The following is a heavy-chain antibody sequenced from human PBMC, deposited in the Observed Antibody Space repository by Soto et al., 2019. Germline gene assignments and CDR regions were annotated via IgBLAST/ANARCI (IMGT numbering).Heavy chain of an antibody. J-gene: IGHJ6*02. V-gene: IGHV5-51*01. CDR2: IYPGDSDT. Sequence: GESLKTSCKGSGYSFTSYWIGWVRQMPGKGLEWMGIIYPGDSDTRYSPSFQGQVTISADKSISTAYLQWSSLKASDTAMSYCERQQGADYYYSGMDVCGQGTKVTVYS. CDR3: ERQQGADYYYSGMDV. CDR1: GYSFTSYW.